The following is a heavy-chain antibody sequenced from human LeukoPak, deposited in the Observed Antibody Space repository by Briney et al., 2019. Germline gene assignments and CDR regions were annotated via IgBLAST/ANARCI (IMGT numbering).Heavy chain of an antibody. CDR2: ISSSGSTI. V-gene: IGHV3-48*03. J-gene: IGHJ5*02. CDR1: GFTFSSYE. D-gene: IGHD3-22*01. Sequence: GGSLRLSCAASGFTFSSYEMNWVREARGKGLEWVSYISSSGSTIYYADSVKGRFTISRDNAKNSLYLQMNSLRAEDTAVYYCASPTHYYDSSGSRLTRFDPWGQGTLVTVSS. CDR3: ASPTHYYDSSGSRLTRFDP.